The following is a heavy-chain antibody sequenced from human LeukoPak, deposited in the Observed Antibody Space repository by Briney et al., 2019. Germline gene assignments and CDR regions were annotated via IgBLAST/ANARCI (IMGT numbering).Heavy chain of an antibody. D-gene: IGHD2-2*01. CDR2: ISGSSTNI. CDR1: GFTFTNYI. J-gene: IGHJ5*02. CDR3: ARRGLPFCSSTSCFNWFDP. V-gene: IGHV3-21*01. Sequence: PGGSLRLSCAASGFTFTNYIMNWVRQAPGKGLEWVSSISGSSTNIYYAGSVRGRFTISRDNAQNSLYLQMNSLRAEDTAVYYCARRGLPFCSSTSCFNWFDPWGQGTLVTVSS.